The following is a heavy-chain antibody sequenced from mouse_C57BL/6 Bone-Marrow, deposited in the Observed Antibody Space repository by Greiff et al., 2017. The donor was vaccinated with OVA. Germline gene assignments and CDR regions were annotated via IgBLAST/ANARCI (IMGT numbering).Heavy chain of an antibody. V-gene: IGHV1-81*01. CDR2: IYPRSGNT. Sequence: QVQLKQSGAELARPGASVKLSCKASGYTFTSYGISWVKQRTGQGLEWIGEIYPRSGNTYYNEKFKGKATLTADKSSSTAYMQLSSLTSEDSAVYYCARGNGYDYENYWGQGTTLTVSS. CDR1: GYTFTSYG. CDR3: ARGNGYDYENY. D-gene: IGHD2-4*01. J-gene: IGHJ2*01.